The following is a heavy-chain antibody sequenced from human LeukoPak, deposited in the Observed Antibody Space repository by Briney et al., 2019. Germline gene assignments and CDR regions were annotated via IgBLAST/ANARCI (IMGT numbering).Heavy chain of an antibody. CDR2: MNPNSGNT. J-gene: IGHJ6*02. CDR3: ARDGSGSLYYYYYYGMDV. CDR1: GYTFTSYD. D-gene: IGHD3-10*01. V-gene: IGHV1-8*01. Sequence: ASVKVSCKASGYTFTSYDINWVRQATGQGLEWMGWMNPNSGNTGYAQKFQGRATMTRNTSISTAYMELSSLRSEDTAVYCCARDGSGSLYYYYYYGMDVWGQGTTVTVSS.